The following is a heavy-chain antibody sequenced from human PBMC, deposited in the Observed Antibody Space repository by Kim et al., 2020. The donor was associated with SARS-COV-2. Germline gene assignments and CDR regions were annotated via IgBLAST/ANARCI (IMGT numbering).Heavy chain of an antibody. V-gene: IGHV3-73*01. D-gene: IGHD1-26*01. CDR1: GFTFSDSG. Sequence: GGSLRLSCAASGFTFSDSGMHWVRQASGKGLEWVGRIRSKVNSYATVYAVSVEGRFTISRDDSKNTAYLQMDSLKTEDTAVYYCARGPPYSESYWDAFDIWGQGTMVTVSS. CDR2: IRSKVNSYAT. CDR3: ARGPPYSESYWDAFDI. J-gene: IGHJ3*02.